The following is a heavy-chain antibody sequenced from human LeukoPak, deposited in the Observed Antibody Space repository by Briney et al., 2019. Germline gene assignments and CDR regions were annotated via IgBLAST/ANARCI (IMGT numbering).Heavy chain of an antibody. D-gene: IGHD3-22*01. Sequence: ASVKVSCKASGYTFTGYYMHWVRQAPGQGLEWMGWINPNSGGTNYAQKFQGRVTMTRDTSISTAYRELSRLRSDDTAVYYCARDSGGYYYDSSGYYLDWGQGTLVTVSS. CDR1: GYTFTGYY. CDR3: ARDSGGYYYDSSGYYLD. J-gene: IGHJ4*02. V-gene: IGHV1-2*02. CDR2: INPNSGGT.